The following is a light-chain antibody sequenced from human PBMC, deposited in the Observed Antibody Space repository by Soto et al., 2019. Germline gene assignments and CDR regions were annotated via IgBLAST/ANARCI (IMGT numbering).Light chain of an antibody. CDR2: EAS. CDR3: QQHANWPLT. V-gene: IGKV3D-15*01. CDR1: QSVSSN. J-gene: IGKJ4*01. Sequence: EIVMTQSPDTLSVSPGERATLSCRASQSVSSNLAWYQQKPGQAPGLLIYEASTRATGIPARFSGSGSGTDFTLAISSLEPEDFAVYYCQQHANWPLTFGGGTKVDIK.